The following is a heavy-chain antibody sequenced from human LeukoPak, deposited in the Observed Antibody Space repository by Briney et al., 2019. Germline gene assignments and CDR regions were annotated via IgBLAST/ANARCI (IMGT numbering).Heavy chain of an antibody. V-gene: IGHV4-4*07. CDR3: AREWHHVFDY. CDR1: GGSISSYS. J-gene: IGHJ4*02. CDR2: IYPRESP. D-gene: IGHD5-12*01. Sequence: PSETLSLTCTVSGGSISSYSWSWMRQPAGKGLEWIGRIYPRESPNYNPSLKSGVIMSVDKSKNQFSLKLRSVTAADTTVYYCAREWHHVFDYWGQGNLVTVSS.